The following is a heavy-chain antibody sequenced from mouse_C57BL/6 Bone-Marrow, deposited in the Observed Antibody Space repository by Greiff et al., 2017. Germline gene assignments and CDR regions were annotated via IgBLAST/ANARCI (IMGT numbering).Heavy chain of an antibody. Sequence: QVQLQQPGAELVKPGASVKLSCKASGYTFTSYRMHWVKQRPGQGLEGIGMIHPNSGSTNYNEKFKSKATLTVDKSTSTAYMQLSSLTSEDTAVYYCARSGGSSGWLAYWGQGTLVTVSA. D-gene: IGHD1-1*01. CDR3: ARSGGSSGWLAY. J-gene: IGHJ3*01. V-gene: IGHV1-64*01. CDR2: IHPNSGST. CDR1: GYTFTSYR.